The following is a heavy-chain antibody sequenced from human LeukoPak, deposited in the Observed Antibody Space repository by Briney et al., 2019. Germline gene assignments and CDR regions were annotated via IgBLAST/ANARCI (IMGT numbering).Heavy chain of an antibody. J-gene: IGHJ4*02. D-gene: IGHD6-19*01. CDR3: AREARIAVADTLDY. V-gene: IGHV3-33*01. Sequence: PGRSLRLSCAASGFTFSSYGMHWVRQAPGKGLEWVAVIWYDGSNKYYADSVKGRFTISRDNSKNTLYLQMNSLRAEDTAVYYCAREARIAVADTLDYWGQGTLVTVSS. CDR2: IWYDGSNK. CDR1: GFTFSSYG.